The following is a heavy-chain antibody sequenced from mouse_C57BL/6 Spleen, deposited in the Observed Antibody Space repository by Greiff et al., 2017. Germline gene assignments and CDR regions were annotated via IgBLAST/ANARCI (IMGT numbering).Heavy chain of an antibody. D-gene: IGHD2-4*01. Sequence: QVQLQQPGAELVTPGASVQLSCKASGYTFTSDWMHWVKQGPGHGLAWIGMIHPNSGSTNYNEKFKSKATLTVDKSSSTAYLQLSSLTSEDSAVYYCARVEYDYVPMDYWGQGTSVTVSS. J-gene: IGHJ4*01. V-gene: IGHV1-64*01. CDR1: GYTFTSDW. CDR3: ARVEYDYVPMDY. CDR2: IHPNSGST.